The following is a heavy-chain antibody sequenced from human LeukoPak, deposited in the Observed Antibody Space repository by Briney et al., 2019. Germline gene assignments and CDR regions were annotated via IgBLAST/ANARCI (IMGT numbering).Heavy chain of an antibody. Sequence: GGSLRLSCAASGFTVSSNYMSWVRQAPGKGLEWVSVIYSGGGTYYADSVKGRFTISRDNSKNTLYLQMNSLRAEGTAVYYCAREGYYDILTGYYELLDYWGQGTLVTVSS. CDR3: AREGYYDILTGYYELLDY. V-gene: IGHV3-53*01. CDR1: GFTVSSNY. D-gene: IGHD3-9*01. J-gene: IGHJ4*02. CDR2: IYSGGGT.